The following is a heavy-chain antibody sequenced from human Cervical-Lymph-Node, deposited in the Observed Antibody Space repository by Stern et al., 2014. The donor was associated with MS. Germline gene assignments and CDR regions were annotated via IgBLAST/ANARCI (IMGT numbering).Heavy chain of an antibody. CDR1: GGTFRSYV. D-gene: IGHD3-16*01. CDR3: ARNVGDTTLGH. J-gene: IGHJ4*02. Sequence: VQLVQSGAEVKKSGSSVKVSCKASGGTFRSYVITWARQASGQGPEWMGEISPIFGTATYAQQCQGRVTITADEYTSTVYMELSSLRSEDTAVYYCARNVGDTTLGHWGQGSQVIVSS. CDR2: ISPIFGTA. V-gene: IGHV1-69*12.